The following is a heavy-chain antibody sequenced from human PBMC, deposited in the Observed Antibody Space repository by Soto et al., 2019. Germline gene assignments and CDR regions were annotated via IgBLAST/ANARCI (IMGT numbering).Heavy chain of an antibody. CDR3: AGVRGPYCGGECYPPTPNWFDP. CDR2: IYHSGST. D-gene: IGHD2-21*01. V-gene: IGHV4-30-2*01. J-gene: IGHJ5*02. Sequence: LCGGSISSGGYSWRWIRQPPGKGLEWIGYIYHSGSTYYNPSLKSRVTISVDRSKNQFSLKLSSVTAADSAVYYCAGVRGPYCGGECYPPTPNWFDPWGQGTLVTVSS. CDR1: GGSISSGGYS.